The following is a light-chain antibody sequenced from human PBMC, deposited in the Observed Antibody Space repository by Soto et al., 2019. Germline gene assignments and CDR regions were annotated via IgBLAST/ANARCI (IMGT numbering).Light chain of an antibody. CDR2: AAS. CDR1: QGISSY. V-gene: IGKV1-9*01. CDR3: QQLNSYPLT. Sequence: DIQLTQSPSFLSASVGDRVTITCRASQGISSYLAWYQQKPGKAPKLLIYAASTLQSGVPSRFSGSGSRTEFTLTIGSLQPEDFANYYCQQLNSYPLTFGPGTKVDIK. J-gene: IGKJ3*01.